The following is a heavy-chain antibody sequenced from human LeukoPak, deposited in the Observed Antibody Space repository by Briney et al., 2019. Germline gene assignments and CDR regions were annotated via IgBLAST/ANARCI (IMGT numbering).Heavy chain of an antibody. CDR1: GFTFSSYG. CDR2: ISSSGSTI. D-gene: IGHD3-9*01. CDR3: ARRLLTGYYEF. J-gene: IGHJ4*02. V-gene: IGHV3-48*04. Sequence: GGSLRLSCAASGFTFSSYGMHWVRQAPGKGLEWVSYISSSGSTISYADSVKGRFTISRDNAKDSLYLQMNSLRAEDTAVYYCARRLLTGYYEFWGQGTLVTVSS.